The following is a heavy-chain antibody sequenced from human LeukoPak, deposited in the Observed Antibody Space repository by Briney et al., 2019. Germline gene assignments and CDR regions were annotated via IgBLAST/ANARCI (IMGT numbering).Heavy chain of an antibody. J-gene: IGHJ4*02. CDR2: IYSSGST. CDR3: ARDHRGYSYGLFDS. CDR1: GGSFSGYY. V-gene: IGHV4-59*01. D-gene: IGHD5-18*01. Sequence: PSETLSLTCAVYGGSFSGYYWSWIRQPPGKGLEWIGSIYSSGSTNYNPSLKSRVTISVDTSKNQFSLRLSSVTAADTAVYYRARDHRGYSYGLFDSWGQGTLVTVSS.